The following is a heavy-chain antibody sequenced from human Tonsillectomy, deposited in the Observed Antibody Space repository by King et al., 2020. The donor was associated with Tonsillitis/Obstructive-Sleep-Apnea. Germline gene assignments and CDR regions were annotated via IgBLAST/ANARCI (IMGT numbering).Heavy chain of an antibody. J-gene: IGHJ3*02. D-gene: IGHD4-11*01. CDR3: ARGPTDSDLDAFDN. CDR2: INHSGST. CDR1: GGSFSGYY. Sequence: VQLQQWGAGLLKPSETLSLTCAVYGGSFSGYYWSWIRQPPGKGLEWIGEINHSGSTNFNPSLKSRVTISVDTSKNQFSLKLSSVTAADTAVYYCARGPTDSDLDAFDNWGQGTMVTVSS. V-gene: IGHV4-34*01.